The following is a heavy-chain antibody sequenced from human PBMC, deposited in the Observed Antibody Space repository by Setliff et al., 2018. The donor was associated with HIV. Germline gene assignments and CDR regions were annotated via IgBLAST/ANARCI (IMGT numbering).Heavy chain of an antibody. CDR2: INHSGST. Sequence: SETLSLTCAVYGESFNTYFWSWIRQPPGKGLEWIGQINHSGSTNYNPSLRSRVTISVDTSKNQFSLKLSSVTAADTAVYYCTKDPGWEASRSDSYDAFDVWGQGTMVTVSS. CDR1: GESFNTYF. D-gene: IGHD2-21*01. CDR3: TKDPGWEASRSDSYDAFDV. V-gene: IGHV4-34*01. J-gene: IGHJ3*01.